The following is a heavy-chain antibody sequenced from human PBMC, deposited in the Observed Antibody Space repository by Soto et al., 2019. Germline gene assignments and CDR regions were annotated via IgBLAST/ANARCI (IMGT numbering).Heavy chain of an antibody. CDR2: IKSKSDGGTI. Sequence: GGSLRLSCAASGFIFSNAWMSWVRQAPGKGLEWIGRIKSKSDGGTIDNAAPMKGTFTISRDDSKNTLYLQTDSLKTEDTAVYYCTTGWSSKDYWGQGTLVTVSS. V-gene: IGHV3-15*01. CDR1: GFIFSNAW. J-gene: IGHJ4*02. CDR3: TTGWSSKDY. D-gene: IGHD6-13*01.